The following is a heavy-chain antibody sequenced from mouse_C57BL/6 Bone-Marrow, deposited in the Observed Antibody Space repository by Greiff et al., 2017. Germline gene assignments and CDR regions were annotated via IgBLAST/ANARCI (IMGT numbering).Heavy chain of an antibody. D-gene: IGHD1-1*01. CDR2: IYPGDGDT. CDR3: ASLYGSSPYAMDY. Sequence: QVQLKQSGAELVKPGASVKISCKASGYAFSSYWMNWVKQRPGKGLEWIGQIYPGDGDTNYNGKFKGKATLTADKSSSTAYMQLSSLTSEGSAVYFCASLYGSSPYAMDYWGQGTSVTVSS. CDR1: GYAFSSYW. V-gene: IGHV1-80*01. J-gene: IGHJ4*01.